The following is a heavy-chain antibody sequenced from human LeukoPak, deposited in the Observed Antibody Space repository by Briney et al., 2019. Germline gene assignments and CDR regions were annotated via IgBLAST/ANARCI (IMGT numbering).Heavy chain of an antibody. CDR1: GGSFSGYY. D-gene: IGHD3-10*01. V-gene: IGHV4-34*01. CDR2: INHSGNT. J-gene: IGHJ4*02. CDR3: ARTMVRGVIIVRLFDY. Sequence: SETLSLTCAVYGGSFSGYYWSWIRQPPGKGLEWIGEINHSGNTNYNPSLKSRVTISVDTSKNQFSLKLSSVTAADTAVYYCARTMVRGVIIVRLFDYWGQGTLVTVSS.